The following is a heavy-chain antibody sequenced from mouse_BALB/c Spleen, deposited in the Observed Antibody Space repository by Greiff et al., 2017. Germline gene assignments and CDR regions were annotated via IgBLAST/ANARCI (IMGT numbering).Heavy chain of an antibody. V-gene: IGHV5-6-5*01. J-gene: IGHJ2*01. D-gene: IGHD2-1*01. CDR1: GFTFSSYA. CDR2: ISSGGST. Sequence: EVQLVESGGGLVQPGGSRKLSCAASGFTFSSYAMSWVRQTPEKRLEWVASISSGGSTYFPDSVKGRFTISRDNARNILYLQMSSLRSEDTAMYYCARGYYGNFHYFDYWGQGTTLTVSS. CDR3: ARGYYGNFHYFDY.